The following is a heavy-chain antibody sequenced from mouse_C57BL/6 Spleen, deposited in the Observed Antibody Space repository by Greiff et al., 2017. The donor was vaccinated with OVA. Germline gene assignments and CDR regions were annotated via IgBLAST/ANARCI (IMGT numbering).Heavy chain of an antibody. J-gene: IGHJ4*01. Sequence: VQLQPSGAELVRPGASVKLSCKASGYTFTDYYTNWVKQRPGSGLEWIARICPGSGNTYYNEKFKGKATLTAEKSSSTSYMHLSSLTSEDSAVYFCAMGDAAGAMNCWGESTSVTVSS. CDR1: GYTFTDYY. CDR3: AMGDAAGAMNC. D-gene: IGHD4-1*01. CDR2: ICPGSGNT. V-gene: IGHV1-76*01.